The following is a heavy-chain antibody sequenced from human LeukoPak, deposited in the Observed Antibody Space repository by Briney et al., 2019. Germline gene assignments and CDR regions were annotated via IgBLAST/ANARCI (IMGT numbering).Heavy chain of an antibody. CDR3: ARDRGVITSRWYYYGTDV. V-gene: IGHV1-2*02. CDR2: FNPNSGGT. D-gene: IGHD3-10*01. Sequence: EASVKVSCKASGYTFTDYYIHWVRQAPGQGLEWMGWFNPNSGGTNYAQKFQGRVTMTRDTSISTAYMELSRLRPDDTAVYYCARDRGVITSRWYYYGTDVWGQGTTVTVSS. CDR1: GYTFTDYY. J-gene: IGHJ6*02.